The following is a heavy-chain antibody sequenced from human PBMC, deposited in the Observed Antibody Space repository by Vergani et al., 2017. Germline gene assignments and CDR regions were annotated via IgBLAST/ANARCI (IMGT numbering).Heavy chain of an antibody. Sequence: QVQLQESGPGLVKPSQTLSLTCTVSGGPISSGSYYWSWIRQPAGKGLEWIGRIYTSGGTNYNPSLKSRVPISVDTSKNQVSLKPSSVTAADTAVYYCDRDGSGYDEAFDIWGQATMVTVSS. J-gene: IGHJ3*02. D-gene: IGHD5-12*01. CDR1: GGPISSGSYY. V-gene: IGHV4-61*02. CDR3: DRDGSGYDEAFDI. CDR2: IYTSGGT.